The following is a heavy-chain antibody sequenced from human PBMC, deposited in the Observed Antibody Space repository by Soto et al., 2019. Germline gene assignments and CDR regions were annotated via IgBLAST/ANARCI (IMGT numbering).Heavy chain of an antibody. V-gene: IGHV3-9*01. J-gene: IGHJ4*01. CDR2: MSWNRISI. CDR3: AKGQIPGNSGWAREFDY. D-gene: IGHD6-19*01. Sequence: EVQLVESGGGLVQPGRSLRLSCAASGFAFDDYAMHWVRQTSGKGLEWVSGMSWNRISIGYAVSVKCGFTISRDNAKKSLYLQMGSLRIEDTALYYCAKGQIPGNSGWAREFDYWGQGVLVTVSS. CDR1: GFAFDDYA.